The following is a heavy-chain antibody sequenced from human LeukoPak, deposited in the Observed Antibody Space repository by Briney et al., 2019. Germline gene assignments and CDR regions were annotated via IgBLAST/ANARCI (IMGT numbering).Heavy chain of an antibody. D-gene: IGHD6-13*01. CDR2: IYHSGST. J-gene: IGHJ4*02. CDR3: ARDRAAAGSVDY. Sequence: SETLSLTCAVSGYSISGGYYWGWIRQPPGKGLEWIGSIYHSGSTYYNPSLKSRVTISVDTSKNQFSLKLSSVTAADTAVYYCARDRAAAGSVDYWGQGTLVTVSS. CDR1: GYSISGGYY. V-gene: IGHV4-38-2*02.